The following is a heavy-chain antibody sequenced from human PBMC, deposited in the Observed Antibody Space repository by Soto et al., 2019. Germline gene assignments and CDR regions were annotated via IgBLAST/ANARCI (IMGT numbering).Heavy chain of an antibody. D-gene: IGHD5-12*01. V-gene: IGHV5-51*01. J-gene: IGHJ6*04. CDR2: IYPGDSDT. Sequence: PGESLKISCKGSGYSFTSYWIGWVRQMPGKGLEWMGIIYPGDSDTRYSPSFQGQVTISADKSISTAYLQWSSLKASDTAMYYCARTRATLDYCYGMDVWGEGSTVTVSS. CDR3: ARTRATLDYCYGMDV. CDR1: GYSFTSYW.